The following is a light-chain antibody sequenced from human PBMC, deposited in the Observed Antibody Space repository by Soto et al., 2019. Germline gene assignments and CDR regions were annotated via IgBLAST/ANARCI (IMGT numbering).Light chain of an antibody. J-gene: IGKJ1*01. V-gene: IGKV1-39*01. CDR2: AAS. CDR3: QQSYNTPTWT. CDR1: QSIRSY. Sequence: DIQMTQSPSSLSPSVGDRVTITCRASQSIRSYLNWYQQKPGKAPQLLIYAASSLQSGVPSRFSGSGSGTDFTLTISSLQHEDFATYFCQQSYNTPTWTFGQGTKV.